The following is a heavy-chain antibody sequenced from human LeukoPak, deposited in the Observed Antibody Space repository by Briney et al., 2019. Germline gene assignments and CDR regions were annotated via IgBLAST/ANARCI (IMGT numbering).Heavy chain of an antibody. Sequence: ASVKVSCKASGYTFTSYSMNWVRQPPGQGLEWMGLFNPSGGTSYAQNLQGRVTMTRDTSTTTVYMELSSPRSDDTAVYYCATEPGYNSSWGQGTLVTVSS. D-gene: IGHD6-13*01. CDR2: FNPSGGT. V-gene: IGHV1-46*01. CDR3: ATEPGYNSS. CDR1: GYTFTSYS. J-gene: IGHJ1*01.